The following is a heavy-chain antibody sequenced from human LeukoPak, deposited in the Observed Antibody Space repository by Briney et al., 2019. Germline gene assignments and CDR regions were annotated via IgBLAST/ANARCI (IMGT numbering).Heavy chain of an antibody. CDR1: GGSFSGYY. J-gene: IGHJ4*02. V-gene: IGHV4-34*01. Sequence: SETLSLTCAVYGGSFSGYYWSWIRQPPGKGLEWIGEINHSGSTNYNPSLKSRVTISVDTSKNQFSLKLSSVTAADTAVYYCATPSIAAYYFDYWGQGTLVTVSS. CDR3: ATPSIAAYYFDY. D-gene: IGHD6-25*01. CDR2: INHSGST.